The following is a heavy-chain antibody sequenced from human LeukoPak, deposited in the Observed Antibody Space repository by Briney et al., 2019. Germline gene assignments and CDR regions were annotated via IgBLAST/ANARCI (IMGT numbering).Heavy chain of an antibody. CDR3: AKGLYQWELILSDY. D-gene: IGHD1-26*01. J-gene: IGHJ4*02. V-gene: IGHV3-7*01. Sequence: GGSLRLSCAASGFTFTTYWMSWVRQAPGKGLEWVANMKPDGSEIFYVDSVKGRFTISRDNSKNTLYLQMNSLRAEDTAVHYCAKGLYQWELILSDYWGQRTLVTVSS. CDR1: GFTFTTYW. CDR2: MKPDGSEI.